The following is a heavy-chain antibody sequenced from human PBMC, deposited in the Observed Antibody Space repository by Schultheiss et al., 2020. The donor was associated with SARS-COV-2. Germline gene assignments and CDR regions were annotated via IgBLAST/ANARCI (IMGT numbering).Heavy chain of an antibody. CDR1: GFTFSSYG. CDR2: IWYDGSNK. Sequence: GGSLRLSCAASGFTFSSYGMHWVRKAPGKGLEWVAVIWYDGSNKYYADSVKGRFTISRDNSKNTLYLQMNSLRAEDTAVYYCAREARYYDFWSDHIIAGYYFDYWGQGTLVTVSS. J-gene: IGHJ4*02. D-gene: IGHD3-3*01. CDR3: AREARYYDFWSDHIIAGYYFDY. V-gene: IGHV3-33*01.